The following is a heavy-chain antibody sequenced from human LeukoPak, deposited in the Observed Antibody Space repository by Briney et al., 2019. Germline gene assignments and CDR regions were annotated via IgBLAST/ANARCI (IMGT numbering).Heavy chain of an antibody. CDR3: ARDPGDYGDYAYVFDY. CDR1: GFTFSIYA. Sequence: PGGSLRLSCAASGFTFSIYAMHWVRQAPGKGLEWVAVISYDGSNKYYADSVKGRFTISRDNSKNTLYLQMNSLRAEDTAVYYCARDPGDYGDYAYVFDYWGQGTLVTVSS. D-gene: IGHD4-17*01. CDR2: ISYDGSNK. J-gene: IGHJ4*02. V-gene: IGHV3-30-3*01.